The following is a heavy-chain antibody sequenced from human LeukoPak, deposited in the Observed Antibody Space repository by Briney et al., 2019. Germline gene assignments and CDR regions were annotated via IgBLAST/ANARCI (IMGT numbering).Heavy chain of an antibody. CDR3: ASVRDIVVEGALDP. J-gene: IGHJ5*02. CDR2: IIPIFGTA. V-gene: IGHV1-69*01. Sequence: GSSVKVSCKASGGTFSSYAISWVRQAPGQGLEWMGGIIPIFGTANYAQKFQGRVTITADESTSTAYMELSSLRSEDTAVYYCASVRDIVVEGALDPWGQGTLVTVST. CDR1: GGTFSSYA. D-gene: IGHD2-2*01.